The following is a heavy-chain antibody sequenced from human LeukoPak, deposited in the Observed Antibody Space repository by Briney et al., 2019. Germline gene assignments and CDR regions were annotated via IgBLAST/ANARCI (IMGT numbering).Heavy chain of an antibody. D-gene: IGHD6-13*01. J-gene: IGHJ4*02. Sequence: PSETLSLTCTVSGGSISSSSYYWGWIRQPPGKGLEWIGSIYYSGSTYYNPSLKSRVTISVDTSKNQFSLKLSSVTAADTAVYYCAGQIIAAAPSFDYWGQGTLVTVSS. CDR2: IYYSGST. V-gene: IGHV4-39*01. CDR3: AGQIIAAAPSFDY. CDR1: GGSISSSSYY.